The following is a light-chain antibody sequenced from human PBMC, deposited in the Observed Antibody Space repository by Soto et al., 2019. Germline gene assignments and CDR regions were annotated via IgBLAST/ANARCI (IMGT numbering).Light chain of an antibody. V-gene: IGKV3-11*01. CDR3: QQRTNWLT. CDR2: DAS. J-gene: IGKJ3*01. CDR1: QNVSTY. Sequence: EIVLTQSPATLSLSPGERATLSCRASQNVSTYLAWYQQKPGQAPRLLIYDASNRATGIPARFSGSGSGTDFTLTISSLEPEDFAVYHCQQRTNWLTFGPGTKVDIK.